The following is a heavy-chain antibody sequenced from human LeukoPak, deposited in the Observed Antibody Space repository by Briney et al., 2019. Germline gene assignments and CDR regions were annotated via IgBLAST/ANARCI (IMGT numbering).Heavy chain of an antibody. Sequence: LTGGSLRLSCATSGFTFSSEAMHWVRQAPGKGLEWVAVISYDGSNKYYADSVKGRFTISRDNSKNTLYLQMNSLRAEDTAVFYCARVYSSTCLDFWGQGALVTVSS. J-gene: IGHJ4*02. D-gene: IGHD6-13*01. CDR2: ISYDGSNK. CDR1: GFTFSSEA. V-gene: IGHV3-30*04. CDR3: ARVYSSTCLDF.